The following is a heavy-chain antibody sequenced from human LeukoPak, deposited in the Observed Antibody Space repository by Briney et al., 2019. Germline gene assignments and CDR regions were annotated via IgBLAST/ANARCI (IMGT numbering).Heavy chain of an antibody. CDR1: GGSISSYY. CDR3: ARVRTYYYDSSGFDAFDI. CDR2: IYYSGST. J-gene: IGHJ3*02. Sequence: SETLSLTCTVSGGSISSYYWSWIRQPPGKGLEWIGYIYYSGSTNYNPSLKSRVTISVDTSKNQFSLKLSSVTAADTAVYYCARVRTYYYDSSGFDAFDIWVQGTTVTVSS. D-gene: IGHD3-22*01. V-gene: IGHV4-59*01.